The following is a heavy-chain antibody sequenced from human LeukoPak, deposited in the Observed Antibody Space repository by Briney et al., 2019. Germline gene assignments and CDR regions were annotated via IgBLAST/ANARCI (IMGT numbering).Heavy chain of an antibody. D-gene: IGHD3-3*01. CDR1: GGSISSGGYY. Sequence: SQTLSLTCTVSGGSISSGGYYWSWIRQPPGKGLEWIGYIYHSGSTYYNPSLKSRVTISADRSKNQFSLKLSSVTAADTAVYYCARGGYDFWSGYSNWFDPWGQGTLVTVSS. J-gene: IGHJ5*02. V-gene: IGHV4-30-2*01. CDR3: ARGGYDFWSGYSNWFDP. CDR2: IYHSGST.